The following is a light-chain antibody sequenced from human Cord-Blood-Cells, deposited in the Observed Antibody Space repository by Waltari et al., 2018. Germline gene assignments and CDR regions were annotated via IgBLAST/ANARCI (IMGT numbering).Light chain of an antibody. J-gene: IGLJ3*02. CDR1: SSDVGGSNY. V-gene: IGLV2-8*01. CDR3: SSYAGSNNLV. Sequence: QSAMTQPPPASGSPGQSVPISCTGTSSDVGGSNYVSWYQQHPGKAPKLMIYEVSKRPSGVPDRFSGSKSGNTASLTVSGLQAEDEADYYCSSYAGSNNLVFGGGTKLTVL. CDR2: EVS.